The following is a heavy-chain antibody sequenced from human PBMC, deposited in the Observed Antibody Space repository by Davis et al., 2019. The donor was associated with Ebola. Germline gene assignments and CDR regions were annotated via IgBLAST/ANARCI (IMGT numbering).Heavy chain of an antibody. D-gene: IGHD3-16*01. V-gene: IGHV1-8*01. CDR2: MNPNSGFT. CDR1: GYTFTNYE. CDR3: ATYRGGIYYHGMDV. Sequence: ASVKVSCTASGYTFTNYEINWVRQATKQGLEWMGWMNPNSGFTGYSERFQGRLTLTRNTSINSAYMELRGLRSEDTAVYYCATYRGGIYYHGMDVWGQGTTVTVSS. J-gene: IGHJ6*02.